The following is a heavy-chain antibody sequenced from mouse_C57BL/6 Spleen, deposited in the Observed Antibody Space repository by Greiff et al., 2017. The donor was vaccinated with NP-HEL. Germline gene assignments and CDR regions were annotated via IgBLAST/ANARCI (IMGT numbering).Heavy chain of an antibody. D-gene: IGHD1-1*01. CDR1: GYTFTSYG. V-gene: IGHV1-81*01. CDR3: AKEEGNYYGSSPYYFDY. CDR2: IYPRSGNT. J-gene: IGHJ2*01. Sequence: QVQLQQSGAELARPGASVKLSCKASGYTFTSYGISWVKQRPGQGLEWIGEIYPRSGNTYYNEKFKGKATLTADKSSSTAYMELRSLTSEDSAVYFCAKEEGNYYGSSPYYFDYWGQGTTLTVSS.